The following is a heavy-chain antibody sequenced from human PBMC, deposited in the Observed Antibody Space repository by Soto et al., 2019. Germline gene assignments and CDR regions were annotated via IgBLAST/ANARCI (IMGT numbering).Heavy chain of an antibody. Sequence: QVQLVESGGGVVQPGRSLRLSCAASGFTFSTYGMHWVRQAPGMGLEWVAVIWYDGSHKDYADSVKGRFTISRDNSMNTLYLQMNSLRVEDTALYYCARAVGPFDYWGQGPLVTVSS. CDR3: ARAVGPFDY. CDR1: GFTFSTYG. D-gene: IGHD1-26*01. J-gene: IGHJ4*02. V-gene: IGHV3-33*01. CDR2: IWYDGSHK.